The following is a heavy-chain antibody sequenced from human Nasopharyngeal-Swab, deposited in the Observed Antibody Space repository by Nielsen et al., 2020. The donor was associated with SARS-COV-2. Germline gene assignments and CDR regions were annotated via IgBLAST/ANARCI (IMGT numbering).Heavy chain of an antibody. CDR3: ARDYYDNYDSDY. D-gene: IGHD3-22*01. CDR2: INPYSGAT. Sequence: ASLKVSCKTSGYTFTDYYIHWVRQVPGQGLEWVGCINPYSGATKYAQKCQGRVTVTRDTSRSTAYIELSRLRSDDTAVYYCARDYYDNYDSDYWGQGTLVTVSS. J-gene: IGHJ4*02. CDR1: GYTFTDYY. V-gene: IGHV1-2*02.